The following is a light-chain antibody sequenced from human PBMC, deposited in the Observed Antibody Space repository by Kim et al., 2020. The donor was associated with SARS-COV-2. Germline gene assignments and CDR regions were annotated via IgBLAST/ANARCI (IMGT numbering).Light chain of an antibody. V-gene: IGLV3-21*04. J-gene: IGLJ3*02. Sequence: APGETARITVGGNNIGSKSVRWYQQMPGQAPVLVIYFDDDRPSEIPERFSGSNSGNTATLTITRVEAGDEADYYCQVWDSSSDHWVFGGGTQLTVL. CDR2: FDD. CDR1: NIGSKS. CDR3: QVWDSSSDHWV.